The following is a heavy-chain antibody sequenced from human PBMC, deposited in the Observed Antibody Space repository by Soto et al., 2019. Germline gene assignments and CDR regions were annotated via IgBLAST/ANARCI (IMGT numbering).Heavy chain of an antibody. CDR2: ITSNGGST. J-gene: IGHJ4*02. V-gene: IGHV3-64*02. CDR1: GFIFSSHN. D-gene: IGHD6-6*01. CDR3: ARVAMGSAGCIDY. Sequence: PGGSLRLSCAASGFIFSSHNMHWVRQAPGKGLEFVSAITSNGGSTDYADSVKGRFTISRDNSKNTLYLQMGSLRVEDMAVYFCARVAMGSAGCIDYWGQGTRVTVSS.